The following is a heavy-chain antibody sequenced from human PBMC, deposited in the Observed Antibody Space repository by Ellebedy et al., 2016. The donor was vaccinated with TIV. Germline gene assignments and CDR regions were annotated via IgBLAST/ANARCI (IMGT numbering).Heavy chain of an antibody. J-gene: IGHJ4*02. Sequence: GESPKISCAASGFPFNRYWMTWVRQAPGKGLDWLANIKQDGSDIYYGDSVKGDSVKGRFTISRDNTRNSLYLQIKSLRAEDTAVYYCAKEVAGQGHLDQWGQGTLVTVSS. CDR1: GFPFNRYW. CDR2: IKQDGSDI. CDR3: AKEVAGQGHLDQ. V-gene: IGHV3-7*01. D-gene: IGHD3-10*01.